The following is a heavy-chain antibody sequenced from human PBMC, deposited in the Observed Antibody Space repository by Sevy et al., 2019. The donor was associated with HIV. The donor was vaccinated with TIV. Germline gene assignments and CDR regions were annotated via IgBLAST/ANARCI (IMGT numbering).Heavy chain of an antibody. CDR1: GGSISSYY. J-gene: IGHJ4*02. V-gene: IGHV4-4*07. CDR2: IYTSGST. Sequence: SETLSLTCTVSGGSISSYYWNWIRQPAGKGLEWIGRIYTSGSTNYNPSLKSRVTMSIDTSKNQFSLKVSSVTAADTAVYYCARGEYNSGWYVDYWGQGTLVTVSS. CDR3: ARGEYNSGWYVDY. D-gene: IGHD6-19*01.